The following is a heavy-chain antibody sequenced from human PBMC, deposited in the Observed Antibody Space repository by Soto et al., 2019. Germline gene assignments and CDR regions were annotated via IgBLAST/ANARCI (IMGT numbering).Heavy chain of an antibody. Sequence: LXISCPGFRYTFTSYWISWVSQMPGKGLEWMGRIDPSDSHTTYSPSFQGHVTLSADKSISTAYLRWSRLKASDTAIYYCASHNENYHYYAMDVWGQGTTVTVSS. CDR2: IDPSDSHT. CDR3: ASHNENYHYYAMDV. CDR1: RYTFTSYW. J-gene: IGHJ6*02. V-gene: IGHV5-10-1*01. D-gene: IGHD2-8*01.